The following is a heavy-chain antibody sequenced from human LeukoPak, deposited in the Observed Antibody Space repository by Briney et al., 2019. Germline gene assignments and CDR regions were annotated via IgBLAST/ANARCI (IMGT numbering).Heavy chain of an antibody. D-gene: IGHD4-11*01. V-gene: IGHV1-8*01. CDR2: MNPKTGNT. Sequence: ASVKVSCKASGYTFTNFDISWVRQATGQGLEWMGWMNPKTGNTGSAQKLQGRVTITGNTSISTAYMELSSLRSEDTAVYYCVRIGYSNAFDIWGQGTMVTVSS. CDR3: VRIGYSNAFDI. J-gene: IGHJ3*02. CDR1: GYTFTNFD.